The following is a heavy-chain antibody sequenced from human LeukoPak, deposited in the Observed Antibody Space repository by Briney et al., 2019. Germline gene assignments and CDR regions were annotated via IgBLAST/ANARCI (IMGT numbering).Heavy chain of an antibody. V-gene: IGHV4-59*01. D-gene: IGHD3-22*01. CDR1: GGSISSYY. CDR2: IYYSGST. J-gene: IGHJ3*02. Sequence: SETLSLTCTVSGGSISSYYWSWIRQPPGKGLEWIGYIYYSGSTNYNPSLKSRVTISVDTSKNQFSLKLSSVTAADTAVYYCARWRGPQYYYDSSGYYYDAFDIWGQGTMVTVSS. CDR3: ARWRGPQYYYDSSGYYYDAFDI.